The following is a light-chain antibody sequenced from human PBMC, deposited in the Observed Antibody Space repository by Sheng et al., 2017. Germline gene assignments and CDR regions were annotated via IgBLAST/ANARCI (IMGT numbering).Light chain of an antibody. CDR1: QGISNV. V-gene: IGKV1-13*02. CDR2: DAS. Sequence: AIQLTQSPSSLSASVGDRVTMTCRASQGISNVLAWYQLKPGKAPKLLIYDASSLEPGVPSRFSGSGSGTDFTLTISSLQSEDFATYFCQQFXSYPLTFGGGTKVEIK. J-gene: IGKJ4*01. CDR3: QQFXSYPLT.